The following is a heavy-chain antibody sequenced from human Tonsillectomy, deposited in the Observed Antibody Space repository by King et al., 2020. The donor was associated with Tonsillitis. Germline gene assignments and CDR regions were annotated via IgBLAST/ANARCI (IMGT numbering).Heavy chain of an antibody. Sequence: VQLQQWGAGLLKPSETLFLTCAVSGDSFSDYYWTWIRQPPGKGLEWIGEINHRGSSNCNPSLKSRVTISLDTSKNQFSLKLSSVTAADTAIYYCARLGRPQIYYYYMDVWGKGTTVIVSS. J-gene: IGHJ6*03. V-gene: IGHV4-34*01. CDR3: ARLGRPQIYYYYMDV. CDR1: GDSFSDYY. CDR2: INHRGSS. D-gene: IGHD1-26*01.